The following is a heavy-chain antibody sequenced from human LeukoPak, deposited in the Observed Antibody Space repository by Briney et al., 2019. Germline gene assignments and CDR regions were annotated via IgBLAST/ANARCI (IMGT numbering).Heavy chain of an antibody. Sequence: GGSLRLSCAASGFIFSSYAMSWVRQAPGKGLEWVSTISGTGGSTYYADSVRGRFTISRDNSKSTLSLQMNSLRAEDTAIYYCATYRQVLLPFESWGQGTLVTVSS. CDR3: ATYRQVLLPFES. J-gene: IGHJ4*02. V-gene: IGHV3-23*01. CDR2: ISGTGGST. D-gene: IGHD2-8*02. CDR1: GFIFSSYA.